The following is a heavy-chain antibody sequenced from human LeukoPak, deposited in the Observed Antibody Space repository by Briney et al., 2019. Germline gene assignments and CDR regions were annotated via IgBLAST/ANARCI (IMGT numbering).Heavy chain of an antibody. CDR2: IYYSGST. J-gene: IGHJ4*02. V-gene: IGHV4-59*08. D-gene: IGHD1-26*01. CDR3: ARSISGSRLFFDY. Sequence: PSETLSLTCTVSGGSISSYYWSWIRQPPGKGLEWIGYIYYSGSTNYNPSLKSRVTISVDTSKNQFSLKLSSVTAADTAVYYCARSISGSRLFFDYWGQGTLVTASS. CDR1: GGSISSYY.